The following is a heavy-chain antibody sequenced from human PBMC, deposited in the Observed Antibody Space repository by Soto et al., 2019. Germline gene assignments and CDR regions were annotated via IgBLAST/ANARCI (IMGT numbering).Heavy chain of an antibody. CDR1: GFTFSSYS. CDR3: ARGQTTVTTYARDDY. D-gene: IGHD1-1*01. J-gene: IGHJ4*02. CDR2: ISSSSSYI. Sequence: EVQLVESGGGLVKPGGSLRLSCAASGFTFSSYSMNWVRQAPGKGLEWVSYISSSSSYIYYADSVKGRFTISRDNAKNTLHLQMNSLRAEDKAVYYCARGQTTVTTYARDDYWGQGTLVTVSS. V-gene: IGHV3-21*01.